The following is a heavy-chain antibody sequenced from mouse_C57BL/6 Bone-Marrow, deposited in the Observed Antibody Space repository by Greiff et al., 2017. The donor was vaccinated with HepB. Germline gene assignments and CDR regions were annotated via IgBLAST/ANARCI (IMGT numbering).Heavy chain of an antibody. CDR3: ANYGSGYFDV. J-gene: IGHJ1*03. Sequence: QVQVQQPGAELVRPGTSVKLSCKASGYTFTSYWMHWVKQRPGQGLEWIGVIDPSDSYTNYNQKFKGKATLTVDTSSSTAYMQLSSLTSEDSAVYYCANYGSGYFDVWGTGTTVTVSS. D-gene: IGHD1-1*01. V-gene: IGHV1-59*01. CDR1: GYTFTSYW. CDR2: IDPSDSYT.